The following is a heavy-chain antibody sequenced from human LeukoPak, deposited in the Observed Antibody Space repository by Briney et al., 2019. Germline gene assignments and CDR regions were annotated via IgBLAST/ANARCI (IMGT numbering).Heavy chain of an antibody. V-gene: IGHV4-61*02. CDR1: GGSISSGSYY. D-gene: IGHD3-3*01. CDR2: IYTSGST. J-gene: IGHJ4*02. Sequence: SETLSLTCTVSGGSISSGSYYWSWIRQPAGKGLEWIGRIYTSGSTNYNPSLKSRVTISVDTSKNQFSLKLSSVTAADTAVYYCARQGAKIFGVGKGLAYWGQGTLVTVSS. CDR3: ARQGAKIFGVGKGLAY.